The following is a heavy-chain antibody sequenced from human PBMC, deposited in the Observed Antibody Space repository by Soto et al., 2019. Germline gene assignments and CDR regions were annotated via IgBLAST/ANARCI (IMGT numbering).Heavy chain of an antibody. J-gene: IGHJ3*02. V-gene: IGHV3-74*01. CDR2: INSDGSTT. D-gene: IGHD3-10*01. CDR1: GFAFGSYR. Sequence: GGSLRLSCAASGFAFGSYRMHWVRQAPGKGLVWVSRINSDGSTTSYADSVKGRFTISRDNAKNTLYLQMNSLRAEDTAVYYCARSYHYGSGSYACDIWGQGTMVTVSS. CDR3: ARSYHYGSGSYACDI.